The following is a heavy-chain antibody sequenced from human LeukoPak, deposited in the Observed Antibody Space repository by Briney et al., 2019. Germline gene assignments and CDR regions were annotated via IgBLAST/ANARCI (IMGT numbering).Heavy chain of an antibody. Sequence: SETLFLTCAVYGGSFSGYYWSWIRQPSGKGLEWIGEINHSGSTNYNPSLKSRVTISVDTSKNQFSLKLSSVTAADTAVYYCVRDPGREFLLVWGQGTLVTVSS. J-gene: IGHJ4*02. D-gene: IGHD3-10*01. V-gene: IGHV4-34*01. CDR3: VRDPGREFLLV. CDR2: INHSGST. CDR1: GGSFSGYY.